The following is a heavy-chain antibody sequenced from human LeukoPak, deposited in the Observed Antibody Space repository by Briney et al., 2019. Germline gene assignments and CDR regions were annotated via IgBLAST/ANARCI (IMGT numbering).Heavy chain of an antibody. J-gene: IGHJ5*02. D-gene: IGHD3-10*01. V-gene: IGHV3-23*01. CDR1: GFTFSSYA. Sequence: PGASLRLSCAASGFTFSSYAMSWVRQAPGKGLEWVSAISGSGGSTYYADSVKGRFTISRDNSKNTLYLQMNSLGAEDTAVYYCAKDRGFGEFLGYDPWGQGTLVTVSS. CDR3: AKDRGFGEFLGYDP. CDR2: ISGSGGST.